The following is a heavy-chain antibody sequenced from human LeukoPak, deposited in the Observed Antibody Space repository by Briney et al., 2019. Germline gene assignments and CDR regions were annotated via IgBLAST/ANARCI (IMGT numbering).Heavy chain of an antibody. V-gene: IGHV4-34*01. Sequence: SETLSLTCAVYGGSFSGYYWSWIRQPPGKGLEWIGEINHSGSTNYNPSLKSRVTIPVDTSKNQFSLKLTSVTAADTAVYFCARGAEYYAIWRGYASYSDYWGQGISVTVSS. CDR3: ARGAEYYAIWRGYASYSDY. CDR1: GGSFSGYY. J-gene: IGHJ4*02. CDR2: INHSGST. D-gene: IGHD3-3*01.